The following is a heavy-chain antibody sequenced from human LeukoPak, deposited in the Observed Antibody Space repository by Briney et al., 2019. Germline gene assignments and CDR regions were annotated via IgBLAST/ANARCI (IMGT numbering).Heavy chain of an antibody. Sequence: GGSLRLSCAASGFTFSSYWMHWVRQAPGKGLVWVSRINSDGSSTSYADSVKGRFTISRDNAKNTLYLQMNSLRAEDTAVYYCATGELRGYSGYDSPYYFNYWGQGTLVTVSS. V-gene: IGHV3-74*01. D-gene: IGHD5-12*01. CDR1: GFTFSSYW. J-gene: IGHJ4*02. CDR3: ATGELRGYSGYDSPYYFNY. CDR2: INSDGSST.